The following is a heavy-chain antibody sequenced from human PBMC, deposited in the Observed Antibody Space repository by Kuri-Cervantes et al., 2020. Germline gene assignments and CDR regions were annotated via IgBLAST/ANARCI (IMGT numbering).Heavy chain of an antibody. CDR3: TRQPRPGIAAAGTLQGYYYYYGMDV. V-gene: IGHV3-73*01. J-gene: IGHJ6*02. Sequence: GESLKISCAASGFTFSGSAMHWVRRASGKGLEWVGRIRSKANSYATAYAASVKGRFTISRDDSKNTAYLQMNSLKTEDTAVYYCTRQPRPGIAAAGTLQGYYYYYGMDVWGQGTTVTVSS. CDR2: IRSKANSYAT. CDR1: GFTFSGSA. D-gene: IGHD6-13*01.